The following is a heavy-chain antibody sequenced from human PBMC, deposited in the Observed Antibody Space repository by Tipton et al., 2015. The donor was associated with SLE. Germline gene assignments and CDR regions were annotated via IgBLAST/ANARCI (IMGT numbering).Heavy chain of an antibody. CDR3: ARDGGSGSMSDAFDI. D-gene: IGHD3-10*01. Sequence: LRLSCNVSGGSISSYYWSWIRQPAGKGLEWIGRIYTSGSTNYNPSLKSRVTMSVDTSKNQFSLKLSSVTAADTAVYYCARDGGSGSMSDAFDIWGQGTMVTVSS. CDR2: IYTSGST. V-gene: IGHV4-4*07. J-gene: IGHJ3*02. CDR1: GGSISSYY.